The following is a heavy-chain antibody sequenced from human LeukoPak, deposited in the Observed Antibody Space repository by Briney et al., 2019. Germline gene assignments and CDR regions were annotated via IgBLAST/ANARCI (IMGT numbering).Heavy chain of an antibody. CDR3: ARHVTDYDFWSGYYYYYYMDV. Sequence: RTNYTPSLKSRVTISVDTSKNQFSLKLSSVTAADTAVYYCARHVTDYDFWSGYYYYYYMDVWGKGTTVTVSS. V-gene: IGHV4-59*08. J-gene: IGHJ6*03. CDR2: RT. D-gene: IGHD3-3*01.